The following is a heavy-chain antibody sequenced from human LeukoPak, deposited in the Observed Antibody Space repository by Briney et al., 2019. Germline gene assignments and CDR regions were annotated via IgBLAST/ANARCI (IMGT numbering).Heavy chain of an antibody. CDR2: ISYDGSNK. V-gene: IGHV3-30-3*01. CDR3: ARDRVGATDYFDY. Sequence: GRSLRLSCAASGFTFSSYAMHWVRQAPGKGLEWVAVISYDGSNKYYADSVKGRFTISRDNSKNTLYLQMNSLRAEDTAVYYCARDRVGATDYFDYWGQGTLVTVSS. J-gene: IGHJ4*02. CDR1: GFTFSSYA. D-gene: IGHD1-26*01.